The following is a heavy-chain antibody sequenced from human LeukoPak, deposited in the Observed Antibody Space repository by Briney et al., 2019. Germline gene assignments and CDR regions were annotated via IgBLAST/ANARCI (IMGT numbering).Heavy chain of an antibody. V-gene: IGHV4-34*01. CDR2: INQSGST. Sequence: SETLSLTCAVYGGSFSGYYWSWIRQPPGKGLEWIGEINQSGSTNYNPSLKSRVTISVDTSKNQFSLKLSSVTAADTAVYYCASLGRNVDTAMDTDYWGQGTLVTVSS. CDR1: GGSFSGYY. CDR3: ASLGRNVDTAMDTDY. D-gene: IGHD5-18*01. J-gene: IGHJ4*02.